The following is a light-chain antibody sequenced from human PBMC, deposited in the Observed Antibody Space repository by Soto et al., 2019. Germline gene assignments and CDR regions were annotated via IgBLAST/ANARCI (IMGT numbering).Light chain of an antibody. J-gene: IGKJ2*01. V-gene: IGKV3-15*01. Sequence: EIVMTQSPATLSVHPGERATLSCMASQSVNSNLAWYHQKPAKPPRLLMYAASTRAAGIPARFSGSGSGTDFTLTITSLQSEDFAVYYCQHYSNWRRTFGQGTKVDIK. CDR2: AAS. CDR3: QHYSNWRRT. CDR1: QSVNSN.